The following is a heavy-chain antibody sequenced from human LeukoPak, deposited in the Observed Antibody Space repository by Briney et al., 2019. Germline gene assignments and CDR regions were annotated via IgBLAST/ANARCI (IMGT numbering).Heavy chain of an antibody. V-gene: IGHV1-2*02. CDR2: INPNSGGT. CDR3: ARAPYGDYVP. J-gene: IGHJ3*01. CDR1: GYTFTGYY. D-gene: IGHD4-17*01. Sequence: GASXXXSCKASGYTFTGYYMHWVRQAPGQGLEWMGWINPNSGGTNYAQKFQGRVTMTRDTSISTAYMELSRLRSDDTAVYYCARAPYGDYVPWGQGTMVTVSS.